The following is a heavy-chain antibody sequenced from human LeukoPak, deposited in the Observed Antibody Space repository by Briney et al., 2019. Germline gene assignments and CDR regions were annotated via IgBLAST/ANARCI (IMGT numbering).Heavy chain of an antibody. V-gene: IGHV3-23*01. D-gene: IGHD3-22*01. CDR3: AKNSYLNYYDSSGYYYHAFDI. J-gene: IGHJ3*02. CDR1: GFTFSSYA. Sequence: GGSLRLSCAASGFTFSSYAVSWVRQAPGKGLEWVSGISGSGGSIYYADSVKGRFTISRDNSKNTLYLQMNSLRVEDTAVYYCAKNSYLNYYDSSGYYYHAFDIWGQGTMVTVSS. CDR2: ISGSGGSI.